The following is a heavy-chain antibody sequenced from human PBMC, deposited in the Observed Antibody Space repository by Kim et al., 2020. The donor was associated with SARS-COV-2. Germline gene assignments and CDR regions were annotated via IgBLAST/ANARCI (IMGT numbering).Heavy chain of an antibody. D-gene: IGHD3-9*01. Sequence: SETLSLTCSVSGGSISSGGYYWSWIRQYPGKGLEWIGYIYYSGSSYYNPSLKSRVTIFLDTSKNQFSLKLSSVTAADTAVYYCAGGTGYYRYFDLWGRGTLGTVSS. CDR2: IYYSGSS. J-gene: IGHJ2*01. CDR1: GGSISSGGYY. CDR3: AGGTGYYRYFDL. V-gene: IGHV4-31*03.